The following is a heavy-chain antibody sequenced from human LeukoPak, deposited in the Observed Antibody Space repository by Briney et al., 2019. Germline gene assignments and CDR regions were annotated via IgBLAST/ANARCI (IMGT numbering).Heavy chain of an antibody. CDR3: ARGVNSGYFDY. CDR2: IYYSGST. J-gene: IGHJ4*02. D-gene: IGHD1-26*01. V-gene: IGHV4-59*01. CDR1: GGSISSYY. Sequence: SETLSLTCTVSGGSISSYYWTWIRQPPGKGLEWIVYIYYSGSTNYNPSLTSRVTISVDTSKNQFSLSLTSVTAADTAVYYCARGVNSGYFDYCGQGTLVTVSS.